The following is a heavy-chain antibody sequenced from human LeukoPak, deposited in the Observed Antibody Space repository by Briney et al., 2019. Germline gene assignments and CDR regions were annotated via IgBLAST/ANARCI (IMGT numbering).Heavy chain of an antibody. CDR2: MNPNSGNT. D-gene: IGHD3-16*02. J-gene: IGHJ3*02. Sequence: ASVKVSCKASGYTFTSYDINWVRQATGQGLEWMGWMNPNSGNTGYAQKFQGRVTMTRNTSISTAYMELSSLRSEDTAVYYCAILDYVWGSYRFPAFDIWGQGTMVTVSS. CDR1: GYTFTSYD. CDR3: AILDYVWGSYRFPAFDI. V-gene: IGHV1-8*01.